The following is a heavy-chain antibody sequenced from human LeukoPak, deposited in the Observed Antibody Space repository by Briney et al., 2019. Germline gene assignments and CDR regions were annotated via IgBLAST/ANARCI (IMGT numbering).Heavy chain of an antibody. CDR3: ASSGRLMSPTLQDY. D-gene: IGHD3/OR15-3a*01. Sequence: ASVKVSCRASGGTFSGYAISWVRQAPRQGLEWMGGIIPIFGTANYAQKLQGRVTITADESTSTAYMELSSLRSEDTAVYYCASSGRLMSPTLQDYWGQGTLVTVSS. CDR2: IIPIFGTA. CDR1: GGTFSGYA. V-gene: IGHV1-69*13. J-gene: IGHJ4*02.